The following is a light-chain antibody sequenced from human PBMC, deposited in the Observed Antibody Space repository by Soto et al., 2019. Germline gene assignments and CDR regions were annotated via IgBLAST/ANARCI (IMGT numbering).Light chain of an antibody. CDR3: QHRSNWPSVT. J-gene: IGKJ4*01. CDR1: QSLSSS. Sequence: EIVLTQSPATLSLSPGNRATLSCRASQSLSSSLAWYQHQPGQAPRLLIYDASNRATGIPARFSGSGSGTHFTLSISSLEPEEFAVYYCQHRSNWPSVTFGGGTKLEIK. CDR2: DAS. V-gene: IGKV3-11*01.